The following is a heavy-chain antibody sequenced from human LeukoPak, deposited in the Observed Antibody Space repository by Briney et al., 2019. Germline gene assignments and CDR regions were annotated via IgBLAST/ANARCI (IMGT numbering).Heavy chain of an antibody. CDR2: IRGGGDST. CDR3: ARDSSSSNYYFGMDV. J-gene: IGHJ6*02. CDR1: GFTFSNYA. D-gene: IGHD6-19*01. V-gene: IGHV3-23*01. Sequence: GGSLRLSCAASGFTFSNYAINWIRQAPGTGLAWVSRIRGGGDSTYYADSVKGRFTISRDNSKDTLYLQMNSLRADDTAVYYCARDSSSSNYYFGMDVWGQGTTVTVSS.